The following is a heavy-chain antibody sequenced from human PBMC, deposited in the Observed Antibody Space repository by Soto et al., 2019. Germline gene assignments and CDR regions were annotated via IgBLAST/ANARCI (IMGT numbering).Heavy chain of an antibody. D-gene: IGHD6-13*01. Sequence: QVQLVQSGAEVKKPGSSVKVSCKASGGTFSSYAISWVRQAPGQGLEWMGGIIPIFGTANYAQKFQGRVTITADESTSTAYMELSSLRSEDTAVYYCVRDGVAAAGTAYFDYWGQGTLVTVSS. CDR1: GGTFSSYA. CDR2: IIPIFGTA. J-gene: IGHJ4*02. CDR3: VRDGVAAAGTAYFDY. V-gene: IGHV1-69*01.